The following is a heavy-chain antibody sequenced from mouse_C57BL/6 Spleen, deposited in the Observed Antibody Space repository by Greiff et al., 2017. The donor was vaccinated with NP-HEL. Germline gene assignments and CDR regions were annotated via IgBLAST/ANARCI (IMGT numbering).Heavy chain of an antibody. CDR3: AREEGQLRSSFAY. D-gene: IGHD3-2*02. Sequence: QVQLQQSGAELVKPGASVKISCKASGYAFSSYWMNWVKQRPGKGLEWIGQIYPGDGDTNYNGKFKGKATLTADKSSSTAYMQLSSLTSEDSAVYFCAREEGQLRSSFAYWGQGTLVTVSA. CDR1: GYAFSSYW. CDR2: IYPGDGDT. J-gene: IGHJ3*01. V-gene: IGHV1-80*01.